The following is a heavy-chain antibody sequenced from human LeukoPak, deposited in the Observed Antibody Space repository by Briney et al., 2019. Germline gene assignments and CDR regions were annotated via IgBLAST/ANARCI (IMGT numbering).Heavy chain of an antibody. J-gene: IGHJ4*02. Sequence: ASVTVSCKASGYTFTSYGISWVRQAPGKGLEWMGWISAYNGNTNYAQMLQGRVTMPTNTSSSTAYMELRSLRSDDTAVYYCARERRRYYESSGYLQFDYWGQGTLVTVSS. CDR1: GYTFTSYG. CDR2: ISAYNGNT. D-gene: IGHD3-22*01. V-gene: IGHV1-18*01. CDR3: ARERRRYYESSGYLQFDY.